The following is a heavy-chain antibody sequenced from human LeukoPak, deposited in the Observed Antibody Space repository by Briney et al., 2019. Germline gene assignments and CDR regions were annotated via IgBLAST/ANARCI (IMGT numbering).Heavy chain of an antibody. J-gene: IGHJ1*01. CDR2: IYPGDSDT. D-gene: IGHD3-9*01. CDR1: GYSFTSYW. Sequence: GESLKISCKGSGYSFTSYWIGWVRQMPGKGLEWMGIIYPGDSDTRYSPSFQGQVTISADKSISTAYLQWSSLKASDTAMYYCARWYYDILTGQEYFQHWGQGTLVTVSS. CDR3: ARWYYDILTGQEYFQH. V-gene: IGHV5-51*01.